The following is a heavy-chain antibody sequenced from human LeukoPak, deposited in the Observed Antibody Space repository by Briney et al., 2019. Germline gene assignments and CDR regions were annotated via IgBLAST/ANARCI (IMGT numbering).Heavy chain of an antibody. CDR3: ARVDEMATISRDWFDP. J-gene: IGHJ5*02. V-gene: IGHV4-59*12. CDR2: IYHSGRT. Sequence: SETLSLTCTVSGGSISSYYWSWIRQPPGKGLEWIGNIYHSGRTHYNPSLKSRVTISVDTSKNQFSLKLSSVTAADTAVYYCARVDEMATISRDWFDPWGQGTLVTVSS. D-gene: IGHD5-24*01. CDR1: GGSISSYY.